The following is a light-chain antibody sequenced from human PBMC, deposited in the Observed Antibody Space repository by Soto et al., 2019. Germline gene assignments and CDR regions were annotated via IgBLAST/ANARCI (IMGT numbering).Light chain of an antibody. CDR2: GAS. V-gene: IGKV3D-15*01. CDR3: QQYNNWPGT. J-gene: IGKJ4*01. CDR1: QSVGNN. Sequence: EIVLTQSPDTQSVSPGERATLSCRASQSVGNNLAWYQQKPGQAPRLLIYGASTRATGIPARFSGSGSGTDFTLTIDSLQSEDFAIYFCQQYNNWPGTFGGGTKVDIK.